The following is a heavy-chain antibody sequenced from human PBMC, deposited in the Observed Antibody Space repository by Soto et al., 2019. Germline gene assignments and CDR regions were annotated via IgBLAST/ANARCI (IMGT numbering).Heavy chain of an antibody. J-gene: IGHJ4*02. D-gene: IGHD6-6*01. V-gene: IGHV1-18*01. CDR2: ISAYNGNT. CDR3: ARDLLQYSSSSSCFDY. CDR1: GYTFTSYG. Sequence: VKVSCKASGYTFTSYGISWVRQAPGQGLEWMGWISAYNGNTNYAQKLQGRVAMTTDTSTSTAYMELRSLRSDDTAVYYCARDLLQYSSSSSCFDYWGQGTLVTVSS.